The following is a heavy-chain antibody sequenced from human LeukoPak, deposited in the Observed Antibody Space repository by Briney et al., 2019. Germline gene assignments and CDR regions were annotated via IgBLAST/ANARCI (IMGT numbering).Heavy chain of an antibody. D-gene: IGHD3-22*01. CDR2: ISAYNGNT. J-gene: IGHJ4*02. Sequence: ASVKVSCEASGYTFTSYGISWVRQAPGQGLEWMGWISAYNGNTNYAQKLQGRVTMTTDTSTSTAYMELRSLRSDDTAVYYCAREREGYDSSGYYNYWGQGTLVTVSS. V-gene: IGHV1-18*01. CDR1: GYTFTSYG. CDR3: AREREGYDSSGYYNY.